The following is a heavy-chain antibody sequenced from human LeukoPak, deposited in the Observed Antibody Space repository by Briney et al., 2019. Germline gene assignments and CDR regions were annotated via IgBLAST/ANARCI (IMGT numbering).Heavy chain of an antibody. Sequence: PGGSLRHSCAASRFTPSSYAMSRVRQAPGKGLERGSAINGSGGSTYYTDSLKSRFTLSRDTFKKTRYLQMNSLRDQDTPLYYYANAARAGYWLVGCWGQGTLVTVSS. V-gene: IGHV3-23*01. CDR1: RFTPSSYA. D-gene: IGHD3-9*01. CDR3: ANAARAGYWLVGC. CDR2: INGSGGST. J-gene: IGHJ4*02.